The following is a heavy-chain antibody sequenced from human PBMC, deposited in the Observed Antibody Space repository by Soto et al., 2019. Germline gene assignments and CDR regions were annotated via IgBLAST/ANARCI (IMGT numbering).Heavy chain of an antibody. V-gene: IGHV3-30*03. CDR3: APLLVVRRGTGNWFDP. CDR1: GFPFSSYA. J-gene: IGHJ5*02. CDR2: ISYDGSNK. D-gene: IGHD2-8*02. Sequence: PGGSLRLSCAASGFPFSSYAIHWVRQAPGRGLEWVAVISYDGSNKYYADSVKGRFTISRDNSKNTLYLQMNSLRAEDTAVYYCAPLLVVRRGTGNWFDPWGQGTLVTVSS.